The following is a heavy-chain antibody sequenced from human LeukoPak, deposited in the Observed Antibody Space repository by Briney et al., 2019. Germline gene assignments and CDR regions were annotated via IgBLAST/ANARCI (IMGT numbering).Heavy chain of an antibody. V-gene: IGHV1-3*01. D-gene: IGHD1-1*01. Sequence: ASVKVSCKASGYTFTSYAMHWVRQAPGQRLEWMGWINAGNGNTKYSQKFQGRVTMTRNTSISTAYMELSSLRSEDTAVYYCARSRNWNFLFFDYYYYGMDVWGQGTTVTVSS. CDR3: ARSRNWNFLFFDYYYYGMDV. CDR1: GYTFTSYA. J-gene: IGHJ6*02. CDR2: INAGNGNT.